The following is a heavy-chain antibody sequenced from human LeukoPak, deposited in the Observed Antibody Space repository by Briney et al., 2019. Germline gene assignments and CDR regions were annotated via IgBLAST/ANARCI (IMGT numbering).Heavy chain of an antibody. CDR2: IKSKTDGGTT. CDR1: GFTFSSYS. Sequence: PGGSLRLSCAASGFTFSSYSMNWVRQAPGKGLEWVGRIKSKTDGGTTDYAAPVKGRFTISRDDSKNTLYLQMSSLKTEDTAVYYCTTERLLWFGELVYWGQGTLVAVSS. J-gene: IGHJ4*02. D-gene: IGHD3-10*01. CDR3: TTERLLWFGELVY. V-gene: IGHV3-15*01.